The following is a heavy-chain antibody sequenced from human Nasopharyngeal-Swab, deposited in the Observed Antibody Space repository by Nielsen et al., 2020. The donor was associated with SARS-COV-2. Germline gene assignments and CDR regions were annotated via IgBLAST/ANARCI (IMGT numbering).Heavy chain of an antibody. CDR3: TRNVVVVRAEDAFDI. CDR1: GFTFGDYA. CDR2: ISSKAYGGTT. V-gene: IGHV3-49*04. Sequence: GESLKISCTASGFTFGDYAMSWVRQAPGKGLEWVGFISSKAYGGTTEYAASVKGRFTISRDDSKSIAYLQMNSLKTEDTAVYYCTRNVVVVRAEDAFDIWGQGTMVTVSS. D-gene: IGHD2-15*01. J-gene: IGHJ3*02.